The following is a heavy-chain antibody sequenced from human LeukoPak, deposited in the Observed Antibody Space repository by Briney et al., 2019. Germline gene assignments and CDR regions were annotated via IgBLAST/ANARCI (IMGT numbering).Heavy chain of an antibody. CDR1: GFTFSSYA. Sequence: GGSLRLSCAASGFTFSSYAMSWVRQAPGKGLEWVAVISYDGSNKYYADSVKGRFTISRDNSRNTLHLQMNSLRAEDTAVYYCARAYWSYFDYWGQGTLVTVSS. CDR3: ARAYWSYFDY. CDR2: ISYDGSNK. J-gene: IGHJ4*02. V-gene: IGHV3-30*03. D-gene: IGHD2-15*01.